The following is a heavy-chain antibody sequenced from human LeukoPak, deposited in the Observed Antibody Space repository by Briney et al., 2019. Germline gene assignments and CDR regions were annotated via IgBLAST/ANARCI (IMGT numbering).Heavy chain of an antibody. V-gene: IGHV1-18*01. CDR3: ARGHRWGVVVVAATAAFDI. CDR1: GYTFTSYG. D-gene: IGHD2-15*01. J-gene: IGHJ3*02. Sequence: ASVKVSCKASGYTFTSYGISWVRQAPGQGLEWMGWISAYNGNTNYAQKLQGRVTMTRDTSTSTFYMELNNLRSEDTAVYYCARGHRWGVVVVAATAAFDIWGQGTMVTVSS. CDR2: ISAYNGNT.